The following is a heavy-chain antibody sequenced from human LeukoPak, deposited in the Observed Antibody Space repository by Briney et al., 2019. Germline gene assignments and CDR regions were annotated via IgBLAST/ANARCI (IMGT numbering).Heavy chain of an antibody. Sequence: GGSLRLSCAASGFTVSSNYMSWVRQAPGKGLEWVSVIYSGGSTYYADSVKGRFTISRDNSKNTLYLQMNSLRAEDTAVYYCASSYCGGDCRPTLFDYWGQGALVTVSS. CDR2: IYSGGST. CDR3: ASSYCGGDCRPTLFDY. D-gene: IGHD2-21*01. CDR1: GFTVSSNY. J-gene: IGHJ4*02. V-gene: IGHV3-66*01.